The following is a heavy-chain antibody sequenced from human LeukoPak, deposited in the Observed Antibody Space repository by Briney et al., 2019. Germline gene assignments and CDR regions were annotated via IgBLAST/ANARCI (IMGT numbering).Heavy chain of an antibody. CDR2: ISAGGGNT. Sequence: PGGSLRLSCAASKFTFSGYAMSWVRQAPGKGLEWVSSISAGGGNTYYADSVKGRFTISRDSSRNTVYLQMNRLRAEDTAVYYCARPRGVGAVYYFDYWGQGTLVTVSS. CDR1: KFTFSGYA. CDR3: ARPRGVGAVYYFDY. J-gene: IGHJ4*02. D-gene: IGHD1-26*01. V-gene: IGHV3-23*01.